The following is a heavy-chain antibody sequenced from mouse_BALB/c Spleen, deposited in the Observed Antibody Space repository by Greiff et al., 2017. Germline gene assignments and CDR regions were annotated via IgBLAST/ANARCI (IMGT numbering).Heavy chain of an antibody. Sequence: EVQRVESGGGLVKPGGSLKLSCAASGFTFSSYTMSWVRQTPEKRLEWVATISSGGSYTYYPDSVKGRFTISRDNAKNTLYLQMSSLKSEDTAMYYCTREGTTVVPYAMDYWGQGTSVTVSS. CDR3: TREGTTVVPYAMDY. J-gene: IGHJ4*01. CDR1: GFTFSSYT. CDR2: ISSGGSYT. D-gene: IGHD1-1*01. V-gene: IGHV5-6-4*01.